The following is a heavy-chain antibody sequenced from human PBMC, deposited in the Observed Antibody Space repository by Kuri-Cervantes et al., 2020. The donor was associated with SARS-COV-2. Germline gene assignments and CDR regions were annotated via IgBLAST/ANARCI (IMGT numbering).Heavy chain of an antibody. V-gene: IGHV3-7*01. D-gene: IGHD6-19*01. J-gene: IGHJ3*02. CDR2: INQDYSEK. CDR3: ARDGDGEWLVQSGVAFDI. CDR1: GFTFSTYW. Sequence: GGSLRLSCEASGFTFSTYWMNWVRQAPGKGLEWVANINQDYSEKYYVDSVKGRFTISRDNAKNSLYLQMNSLRAEDTTVYYCARDGDGEWLVQSGVAFDIWGQGTMVTVSS.